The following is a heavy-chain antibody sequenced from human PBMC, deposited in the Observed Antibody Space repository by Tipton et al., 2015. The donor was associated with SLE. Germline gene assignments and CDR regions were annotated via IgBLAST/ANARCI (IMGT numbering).Heavy chain of an antibody. CDR2: ISSSSSYI. D-gene: IGHD6-19*01. V-gene: IGHV3-21*04. Sequence: SLRLSCAASGFTFSSYNMNWVRQAPGKGLEWVSSISSSSSYIYYADSVKGRFTISRDNAKNSLYLQMNSLRAEDTALYYCARDRIAVTDAFDVWGQGTRVTVSS. J-gene: IGHJ3*01. CDR3: ARDRIAVTDAFDV. CDR1: GFTFSSYN.